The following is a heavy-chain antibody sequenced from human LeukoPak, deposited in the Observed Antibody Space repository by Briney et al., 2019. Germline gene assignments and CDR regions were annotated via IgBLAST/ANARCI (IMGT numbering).Heavy chain of an antibody. D-gene: IGHD6-19*01. CDR3: ARTRPWLVRGKMYNWFDP. CDR2: IYPGDSET. V-gene: IGHV5-51*01. CDR1: GYSFTSYR. J-gene: IGHJ5*02. Sequence: GESLKISCKGSGYSFTSYRIGWVRQMPGKGLEWMGFIYPGDSETKNSPSFQGQVTMSADKSISTAYLQWSSLKASDTAIYYCARTRPWLVRGKMYNWFDPWGQGTLVTVSS.